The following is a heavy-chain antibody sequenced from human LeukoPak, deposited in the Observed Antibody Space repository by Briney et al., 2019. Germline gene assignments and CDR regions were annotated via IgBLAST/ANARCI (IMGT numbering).Heavy chain of an antibody. D-gene: IGHD3-22*01. CDR3: ARVRDYYDSSGYYLGY. CDR2: INPNSGGT. CDR1: GYTFTGYY. Sequence: ASVKVSCKASGYTFTGYYMHWVRQAPGQGLEWMGRINPNSGGTNYAQKFQGRVTMTRDTSISTAYMGLSRLRSDDTAVYYCARVRDYYDSSGYYLGYWGQGTLVTVSS. J-gene: IGHJ4*02. V-gene: IGHV1-2*06.